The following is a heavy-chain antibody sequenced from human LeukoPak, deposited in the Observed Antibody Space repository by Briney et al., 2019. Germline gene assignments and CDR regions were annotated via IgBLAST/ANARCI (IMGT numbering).Heavy chain of an antibody. CDR3: ARDANYGSGSPVEVWYYYYGMDV. CDR2: INPSGGST. V-gene: IGHV1-46*01. J-gene: IGHJ6*02. CDR1: GYTFTSYY. Sequence: GASVKVSCKASGYTFTSYYMHWVRQAPGQGLEWMGIINPSGGSTSYAQKLQGRVTMTTDTSTSTAYMELRSLRSDDTAVYYCARDANYGSGSPVEVWYYYYGMDVWGQGTTVTVSS. D-gene: IGHD3-10*01.